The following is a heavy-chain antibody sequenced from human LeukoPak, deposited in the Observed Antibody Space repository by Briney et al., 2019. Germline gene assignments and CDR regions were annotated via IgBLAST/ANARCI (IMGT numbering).Heavy chain of an antibody. Sequence: GESLKISCQGSGYSFTNYWIGWVRQMPGKGLEWMGVIYPGDSDTKYSPSFQGQVTISADKSISTASLQWSSLKVSDTAIYYCARRPLGNYGMDVWGQGTTVTVSS. J-gene: IGHJ6*02. CDR2: IYPGDSDT. CDR1: GYSFTNYW. CDR3: ARRPLGNYGMDV. D-gene: IGHD1-26*01. V-gene: IGHV5-51*01.